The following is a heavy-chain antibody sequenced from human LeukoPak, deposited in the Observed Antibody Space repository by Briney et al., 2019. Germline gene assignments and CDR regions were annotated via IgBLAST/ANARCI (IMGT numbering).Heavy chain of an antibody. Sequence: SETLSLTCSVSGYSISSGYYWDWIRQPPGKGLEWIASIYHSGKSYYNPSLKSRVSISIDTSKNQFSLKVDSVTAADTAVYFCARGGSSTMIAGTDWGQGTLLTVSS. D-gene: IGHD3-22*01. J-gene: IGHJ4*02. CDR3: ARGGSSTMIAGTD. CDR1: GYSISSGYY. CDR2: IYHSGKS. V-gene: IGHV4-38-2*02.